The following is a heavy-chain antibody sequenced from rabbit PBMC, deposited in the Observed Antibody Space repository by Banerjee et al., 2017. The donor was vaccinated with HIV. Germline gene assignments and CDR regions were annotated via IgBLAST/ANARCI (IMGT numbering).Heavy chain of an antibody. V-gene: IGHV1S45*01. J-gene: IGHJ4*01. CDR2: INISSGNT. CDR1: GFSFNNKYV. Sequence: QQQLEEFGGGLVKPEGALILSCIASGFSFNNKYVMCWVRQAPGKGLEWIACINISSGNTVYASWAKGRFTISKTSSTTVTLQMTSLTVADTATYFCARDGIGWPVDLDLWGQGTLVTVS. CDR3: ARDGIGWPVDLDL. D-gene: IGHD1-1*01.